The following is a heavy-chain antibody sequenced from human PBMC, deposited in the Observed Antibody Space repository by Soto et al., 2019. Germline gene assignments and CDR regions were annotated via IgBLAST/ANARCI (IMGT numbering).Heavy chain of an antibody. CDR2: INPSGGST. CDR3: ARGVKYYYDSSGYSH. J-gene: IGHJ4*02. V-gene: IGHV1-46*01. Sequence: ASVKVSCKASGYTFTSYDINWVRQAPGQGLEWMGIINPSGGSTSYAQKFQGRVTMTRDTSTSTVYMELSSLRSEDTAVYYCARGVKYYYDSSGYSHWGQGTLVIVSS. D-gene: IGHD3-22*01. CDR1: GYTFTSYD.